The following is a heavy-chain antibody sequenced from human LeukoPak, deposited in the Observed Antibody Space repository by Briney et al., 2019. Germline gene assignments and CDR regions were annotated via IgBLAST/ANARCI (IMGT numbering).Heavy chain of an antibody. D-gene: IGHD5-12*01. CDR1: GFTFSSYA. V-gene: IGHV3-30-3*01. CDR3: ARVRPWIGDCYDY. Sequence: GGSLRLSCAASGFTFSSYAMHWVRQAPGKGLEWVAVISYDGSNKYYADSVKGRFTISRDNSKNTLYLQMNSLRAEDTAVYYCARVRPWIGDCYDYWAREPWSPSPQ. J-gene: IGHJ4*02. CDR2: ISYDGSNK.